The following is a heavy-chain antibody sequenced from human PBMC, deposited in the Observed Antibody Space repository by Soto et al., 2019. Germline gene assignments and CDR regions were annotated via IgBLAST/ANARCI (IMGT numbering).Heavy chain of an antibody. CDR1: GYTFPGYY. V-gene: IGHV1-2*04. Sequence: ASVKVSCKASGYTFPGYYMHCVRQAPGQGLEWMGWINPNSGGTNYAQKFQGWVTMTRDTSISTAYMELSRLRSDDTAVYYCARGRDYYGSGSPYFDYWGQGTLVTVSS. CDR3: ARGRDYYGSGSPYFDY. CDR2: INPNSGGT. J-gene: IGHJ4*02. D-gene: IGHD3-10*01.